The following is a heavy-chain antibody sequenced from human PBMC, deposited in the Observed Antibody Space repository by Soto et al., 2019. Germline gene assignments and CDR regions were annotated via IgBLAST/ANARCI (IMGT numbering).Heavy chain of an antibody. Sequence: QVQLVQSGAEVKKPGSSVKVSCKASGGTLSSYAINWVRQAPGQGFKWRGGIIPIFGTANYAQKFQGRVTITADESTSTAYMELSSLRSEDTAVYYCARYGDDSSGYYDYWGQGTLVTVSS. V-gene: IGHV1-69*01. CDR3: ARYGDDSSGYYDY. D-gene: IGHD3-22*01. CDR2: IIPIFGTA. CDR1: GGTLSSYA. J-gene: IGHJ4*02.